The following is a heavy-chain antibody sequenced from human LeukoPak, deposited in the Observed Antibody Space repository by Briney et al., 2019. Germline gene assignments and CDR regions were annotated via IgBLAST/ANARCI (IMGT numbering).Heavy chain of an antibody. CDR2: IISIFGTA. CDR1: VCTFSRYA. J-gene: IGHJ2*01. V-gene: IGHV1-69*06. D-gene: IGHD5-12*01. Sequence: SVKVSCKASVCTFSRYAISWVRQAAGQGLEWMGGIISIFGTANYAQTFQGRVTITADTSTSTASMKLSCLSSEDTAVYYCARFAVATIFQSQGWYFDLWDRGPLVTASS. CDR3: ARFAVATIFQSQGWYFDL.